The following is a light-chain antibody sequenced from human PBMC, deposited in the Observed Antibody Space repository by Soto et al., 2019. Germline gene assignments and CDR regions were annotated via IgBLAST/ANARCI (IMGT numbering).Light chain of an antibody. CDR3: QQVDGSRWT. CDR2: DAS. J-gene: IGKJ1*01. CDR1: QSVTSTH. V-gene: IGKV3-20*01. Sequence: EFVLKQSPGTLSLSPGERATLSCRASQSVTSTHLAWYQQKPGQAPRLLIYDASTRATGIPDRFSGSGSGTDITLTISRLEPEDFAVYCCQQVDGSRWTFGPGTKVDTK.